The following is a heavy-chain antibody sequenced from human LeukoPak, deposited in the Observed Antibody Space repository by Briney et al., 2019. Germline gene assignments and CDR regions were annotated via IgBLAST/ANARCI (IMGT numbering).Heavy chain of an antibody. Sequence: KTGGSLRLSCAASGFTFSSYSMNWVRQAPGKGLEWVSSISSSSSYIYYADSVKGRFTISRDNAENSLYLQMNSLRAEDTAVYYCARSPPYYDFWSGDSSLYAFDIWGQGTMVTVSS. D-gene: IGHD3-3*01. V-gene: IGHV3-21*01. CDR3: ARSPPYYDFWSGDSSLYAFDI. CDR2: ISSSSSYI. CDR1: GFTFSSYS. J-gene: IGHJ3*02.